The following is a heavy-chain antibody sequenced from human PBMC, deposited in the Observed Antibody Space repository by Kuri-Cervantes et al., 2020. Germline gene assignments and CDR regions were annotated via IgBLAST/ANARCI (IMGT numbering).Heavy chain of an antibody. CDR2: INPSGGST. V-gene: IGHV1-46*01. CDR1: GDTFTNYG. J-gene: IGHJ5*02. D-gene: IGHD2-21*01. Sequence: ASVKVSCKASGDTFTNYGISWVRQAPGQGLEWMGIINPSGGSTSYAQKFQGRVTMTRDTSTSTVYMELSSLRSEDTAVYYCARGGVVVIAFEGWFDPWGQGTLVTVSS. CDR3: ARGGVVVIAFEGWFDP.